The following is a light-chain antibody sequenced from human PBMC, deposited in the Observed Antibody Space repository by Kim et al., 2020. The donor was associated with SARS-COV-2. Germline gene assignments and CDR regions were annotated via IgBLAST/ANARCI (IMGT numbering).Light chain of an antibody. J-gene: IGKJ2*01. V-gene: IGKV4-1*01. CDR2: WAS. Sequence: RATINRKSSQSVLYSSNNKNYLAWYQQKPGQPPKLLIYWASTRESGVPDRFSGSGSGTDFTLTISSLQAEDVAVYYCQQYYSTPNTFGQGTKLEI. CDR3: QQYYSTPNT. CDR1: QSVLYSSNNKNY.